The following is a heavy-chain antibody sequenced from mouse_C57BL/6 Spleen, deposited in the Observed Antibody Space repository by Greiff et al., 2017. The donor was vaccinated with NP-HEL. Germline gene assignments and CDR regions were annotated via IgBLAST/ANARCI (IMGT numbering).Heavy chain of an antibody. V-gene: IGHV1-69*01. J-gene: IGHJ1*03. CDR3: ARWGNFVGYFDV. CDR2: IDPSDSYT. CDR1: GYTFTSYW. Sequence: QVQLQQPGAELVMPGASVKLSCKASGYTFTSYWMHWVKQRPGQGLEWIGEIDPSDSYTNYNQKFKGKSTLTVDKSSSTAYMQLSSLTSEDSAVYYCARWGNFVGYFDVWGTGTTVTVSS. D-gene: IGHD2-1*01.